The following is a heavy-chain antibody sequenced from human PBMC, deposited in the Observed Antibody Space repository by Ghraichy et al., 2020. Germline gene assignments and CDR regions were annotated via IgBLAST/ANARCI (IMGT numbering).Heavy chain of an antibody. CDR2: IRSKAYGGTT. CDR1: GFTFGDYA. J-gene: IGHJ6*02. D-gene: IGHD3-10*01. CDR3: TRDIQTMVRGVIITSYYYYGMDV. V-gene: IGHV3-49*03. Sequence: GGSLRLSCTASGFTFGDYAMSWFRQAPGKGLEWVGFIRSKAYGGTTEYAASVKGRFTISRDDSKSIAYLQMNSLKTEDTAVYFCTRDIQTMVRGVIITSYYYYGMDVWGQGTTVTVSS.